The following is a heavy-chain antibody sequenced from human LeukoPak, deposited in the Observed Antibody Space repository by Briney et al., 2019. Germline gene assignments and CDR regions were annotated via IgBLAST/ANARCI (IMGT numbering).Heavy chain of an antibody. Sequence: PGGSMSLSWAFSGFTFSSYDMQWVRQVTGKGLDWVSAIVTAVDTYYPGSVKGRFSISRANAKNSLYLQMNSLRAGDTAVYYCARGLGILTGYPTQYYYYGMDVWGQGTTVTVSS. CDR1: GFTFSSYD. CDR2: IVTAVDT. J-gene: IGHJ6*02. CDR3: ARGLGILTGYPTQYYYYGMDV. D-gene: IGHD3-9*01. V-gene: IGHV3-13*01.